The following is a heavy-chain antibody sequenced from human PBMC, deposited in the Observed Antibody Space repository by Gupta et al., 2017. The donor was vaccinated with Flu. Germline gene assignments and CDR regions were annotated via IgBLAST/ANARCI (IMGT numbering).Heavy chain of an antibody. Sequence: GLEWVSAISGSGGSTYYADSVKGRFTISRDNSKNTLYLQMNSLRAEDTAVYYCAKGRTVPKDIVVVPAAPVFWGQGTLVTVSS. D-gene: IGHD2-2*01. CDR2: ISGSGGST. V-gene: IGHV3-23*01. CDR3: AKGRTVPKDIVVVPAAPVF. J-gene: IGHJ4*02.